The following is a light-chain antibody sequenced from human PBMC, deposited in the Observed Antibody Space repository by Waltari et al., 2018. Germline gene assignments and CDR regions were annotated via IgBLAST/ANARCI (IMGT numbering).Light chain of an antibody. CDR2: AAS. V-gene: IGKV1-39*01. Sequence: DIQMTHSPSSLSAFVGDRVTITCRASQSISSYLNWCQQKPGKAPKLLIYAASNLQSGVPSRFSGSGSGTDFTLTISSLQPEDFATYYCQYSYTIPYTFGQGTKLEI. J-gene: IGKJ2*01. CDR3: QYSYTIPYT. CDR1: QSISSY.